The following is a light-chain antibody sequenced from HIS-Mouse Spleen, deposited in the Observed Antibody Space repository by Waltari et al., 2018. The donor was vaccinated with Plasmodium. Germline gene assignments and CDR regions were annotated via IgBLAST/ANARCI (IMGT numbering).Light chain of an antibody. CDR3: QAWDSSTGV. CDR2: QES. Sequence: SYELTQPPSVSVSPGQTASITCSGDKLGDKYACWYQPKPGQSPVLVIYQESKRPSGIPERFSGANSGNTATLTISGTQAMDEADYYGQAWDSSTGVFGGGTKLTVL. V-gene: IGLV3-1*01. CDR1: KLGDKY. J-gene: IGLJ2*01.